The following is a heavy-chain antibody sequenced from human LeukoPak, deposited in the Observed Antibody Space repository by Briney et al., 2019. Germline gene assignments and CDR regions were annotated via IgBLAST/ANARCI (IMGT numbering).Heavy chain of an antibody. V-gene: IGHV4-59*01. CDR2: IYYSGST. CDR3: ARLYSSSLGRVFDY. J-gene: IGHJ4*02. Sequence: PSETLSLTCTVSGGSISSYYWSWIRQPPGKGLEWIGYIYYSGSTNYNPSLTSRVTISVDTSKNQFSLKLSSVTAADTAVYCARLYSSSLGRVFDYWGQGTLVSVSS. D-gene: IGHD6-13*01. CDR1: GGSISSYY.